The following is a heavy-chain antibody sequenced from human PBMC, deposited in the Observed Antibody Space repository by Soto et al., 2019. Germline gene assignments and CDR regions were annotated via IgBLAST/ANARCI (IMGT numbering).Heavy chain of an antibody. CDR1: GFSFTTYV. V-gene: IGHV3-30*18. Sequence: QVQLVESGGGVVQPGRSLRLSCAASGFSFTTYVMHWVRQAPGKGLEWVAVISHDGSYKYYGDVVKGRFTISRDTSKNAVYLEMNSLRPEDTAVYYCAKGLLAIVGTTLPRDAFNIWGQGTMVTFSS. CDR2: ISHDGSYK. CDR3: AKGLLAIVGTTLPRDAFNI. J-gene: IGHJ3*02. D-gene: IGHD1-26*01.